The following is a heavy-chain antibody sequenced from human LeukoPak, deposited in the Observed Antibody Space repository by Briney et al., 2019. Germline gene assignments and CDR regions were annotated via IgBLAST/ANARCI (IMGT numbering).Heavy chain of an antibody. CDR3: ARKSGYARDY. J-gene: IGHJ4*02. Sequence: PSETLSLTCAVYGESFSGYFWNWIRQPPGKGLEWIGEINHSGSTSNHNPSLKSRVTMSVDTSKNQFSLKLSSVTAADTAVYYCARKSGYARDYWGQGTLVTVSS. CDR1: GESFSGYF. V-gene: IGHV4-34*01. CDR2: INHSGSTS. D-gene: IGHD5-12*01.